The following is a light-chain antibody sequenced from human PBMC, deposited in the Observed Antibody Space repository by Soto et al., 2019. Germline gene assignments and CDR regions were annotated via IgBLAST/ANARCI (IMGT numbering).Light chain of an antibody. CDR1: SSDVGGYNY. CDR3: SSYTSSTTVL. CDR2: DVS. V-gene: IGLV2-14*03. J-gene: IGLJ2*01. Sequence: QSALTQPASVSGSPGQSITMSCTGTSSDVGGYNYVSWYQQHPGQAPKLMIYDVSKRPSGVSNRFSGSKSGNTASLTISGLQAEDEADYYCSSYTSSTTVLFGGGAKLTVL.